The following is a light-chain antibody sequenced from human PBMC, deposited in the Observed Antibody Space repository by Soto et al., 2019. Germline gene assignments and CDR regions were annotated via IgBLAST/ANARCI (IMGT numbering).Light chain of an antibody. V-gene: IGKV1-5*03. CDR3: QQYNSYPTT. CDR2: KAS. CDR1: QSISSW. J-gene: IGKJ1*01. Sequence: QMTQSPSTLSASVGDRVTITCRASQSISSWLAWYQQKPGKAPKLLIYKASSLESGVPSRFSGSGSGTEFTLTISSLQPDDFATYYCQQYNSYPTTFGQGTKVDIK.